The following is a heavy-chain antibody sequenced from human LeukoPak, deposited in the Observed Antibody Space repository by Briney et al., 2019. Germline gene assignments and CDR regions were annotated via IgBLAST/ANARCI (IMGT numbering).Heavy chain of an antibody. V-gene: IGHV4-59*01. J-gene: IGHJ6*02. CDR1: GVSISDYY. Sequence: PSETLSLTCTVSGVSISDYYWSWIRQPPGKGLEWIGHIYYSGTTNYNPSLKSRVTISVDTSKNQFSLKLSSVTAADTAVYYCARQYYYDSGGYYPQTRYSYGMDVWGQGTTVTVSS. CDR3: ARQYYYDSGGYYPQTRYSYGMDV. CDR2: IYYSGTT. D-gene: IGHD3-22*01.